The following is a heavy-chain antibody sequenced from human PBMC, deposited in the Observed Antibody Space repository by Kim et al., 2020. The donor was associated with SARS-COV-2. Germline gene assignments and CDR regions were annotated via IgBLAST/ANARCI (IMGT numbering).Heavy chain of an antibody. D-gene: IGHD3-22*01. J-gene: IGHJ4*02. CDR3: ARVMNYYDSSGYYFDY. CDR1: GGSVSSGSYY. CDR2: IYYSGST. Sequence: SETLSLTCTVSGGSVSSGSYYWSWIRQPPGKGLEWIGYIYYSGSTNYNPSLKSRVTISVDTSKNQFSLKLSSVTAADTAVYYCARVMNYYDSSGYYFDYWGQGTLVTVSS. V-gene: IGHV4-61*01.